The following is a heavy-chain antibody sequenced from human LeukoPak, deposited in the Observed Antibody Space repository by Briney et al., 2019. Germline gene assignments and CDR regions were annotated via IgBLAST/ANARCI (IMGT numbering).Heavy chain of an antibody. D-gene: IGHD3-10*01. CDR1: GGSFSGYY. V-gene: IGHV4-34*01. CDR3: ASDPGISGVYFDY. J-gene: IGHJ4*02. Sequence: PSETLSLTCAVYGGSFSGYYWSWIRQPPGKGLEWIGEINHIGSTNYNPSLKSRVTISVDTSKNQFSLKLSSVTAADTAVYYCASDPGISGVYFDYWPQGTLVTVSS. CDR2: INHIGST.